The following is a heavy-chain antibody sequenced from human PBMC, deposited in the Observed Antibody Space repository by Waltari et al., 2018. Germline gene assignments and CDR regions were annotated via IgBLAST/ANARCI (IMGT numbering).Heavy chain of an antibody. CDR3: AKDLRYYDSSGYVY. V-gene: IGHV3-30*02. D-gene: IGHD3-22*01. Sequence: QVQLVESGGGVVQPGGSLRLSCAASGFTFSSYGMHWVRQAPGKGLEWVAFIRYDGSNKYYADSVKGRFTISRDKSKNTLYLQMNSLRAEDTAVYYCAKDLRYYDSSGYVYWGQGTLVTVSS. J-gene: IGHJ4*02. CDR1: GFTFSSYG. CDR2: IRYDGSNK.